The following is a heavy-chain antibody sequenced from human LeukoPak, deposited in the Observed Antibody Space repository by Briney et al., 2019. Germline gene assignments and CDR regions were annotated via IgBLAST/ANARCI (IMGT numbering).Heavy chain of an antibody. CDR1: GGSISGHH. CDR2: IYANNGGT. J-gene: IGHJ2*01. V-gene: IGHV4-59*11. CDR3: ARDSAARSDL. D-gene: IGHD2-15*01. Sequence: SETLSLACTVSGGSISGHHWSWIRQPPGKGLEWIGYIYANNGGTDYNPSLKSRATISVDRSRNQFSLHLNAVTAADTAAYYCARDSAARSDLWGRGTLVTVAS.